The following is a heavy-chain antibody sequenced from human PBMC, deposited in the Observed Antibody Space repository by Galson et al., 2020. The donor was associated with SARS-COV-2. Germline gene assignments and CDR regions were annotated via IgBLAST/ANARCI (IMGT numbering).Heavy chain of an antibody. V-gene: IGHV3-7*02. D-gene: IGHD1-26*01. J-gene: IGHJ4*02. CDR2: IKQDGSAK. CDR3: TTLTSLPGGDY. Sequence: GGSLRLSCVVSGFTFRSYWMKWVRQLPGKGLECVASIKQDGSAKAYEDSVKGRFTISRDNAKNSVYLQMDSLRAEDTAVYYCTTLTSLPGGDYWGQGTLVTVSS. CDR1: GFTFRSYW.